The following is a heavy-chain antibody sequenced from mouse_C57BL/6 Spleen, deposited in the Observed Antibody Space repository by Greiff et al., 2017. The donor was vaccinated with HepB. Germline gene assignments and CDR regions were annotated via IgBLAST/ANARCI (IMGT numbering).Heavy chain of an antibody. J-gene: IGHJ3*01. Sequence: VQLQESGAELVKPGASVKMSCKASGYTFTSYWITWVKQRPGQGLEWIGDIYPGSGSTNYNEKFKSKATLTVDTSSSTAYMQLSSLTSEDSAVYYCARGRTAQGTGFAYWGQGTLVTVSA. V-gene: IGHV1-55*01. CDR1: GYTFTSYW. D-gene: IGHD3-2*02. CDR3: ARGRTAQGTGFAY. CDR2: IYPGSGST.